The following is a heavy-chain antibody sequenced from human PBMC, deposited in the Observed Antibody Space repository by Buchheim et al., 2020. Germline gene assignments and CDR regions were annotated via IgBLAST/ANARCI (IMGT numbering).Heavy chain of an antibody. Sequence: EVQLLESGGGLVQPGGSLRLSCAASGLTFSNYAMSWVRQAPGKGLEWVSAISSSGGNTYHADSVKGRFTISRDNSKNTVYVQMNSLRAEDTAVYYCAKEKKIEVVGTVGFDHWGQGTL. CDR1: GLTFSNYA. V-gene: IGHV3-23*01. CDR2: ISSSGGNT. D-gene: IGHD6-19*01. J-gene: IGHJ4*02. CDR3: AKEKKIEVVGTVGFDH.